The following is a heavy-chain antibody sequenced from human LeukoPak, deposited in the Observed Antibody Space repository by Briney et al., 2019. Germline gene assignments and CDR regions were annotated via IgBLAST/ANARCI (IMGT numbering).Heavy chain of an antibody. CDR1: GFSFTTYS. D-gene: IGHD2-2*02. Sequence: GGSLRLSCRASGFSFTTYSMNWVRQAPGKGLEWVSVIRAEGHRTYYADSVKGRFTISRDNAKNSLYLQMNSLRAEDTALYYCAKAPIVVVPAAIEDWYFDLWGRGTLVTVSS. CDR2: IRAEGHRT. J-gene: IGHJ2*01. CDR3: AKAPIVVVPAAIEDWYFDL. V-gene: IGHV3-23*01.